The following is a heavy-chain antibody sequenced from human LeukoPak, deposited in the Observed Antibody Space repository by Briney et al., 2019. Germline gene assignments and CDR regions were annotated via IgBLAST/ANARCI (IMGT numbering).Heavy chain of an antibody. D-gene: IGHD3-3*01. Sequence: SETLSLTCTVSGGSISSSSHYWGWIRQPPGKGLEWIGSIHYSGSTYYNLSLKSRVTISVDTSKNQFSLKLSSVTAADTAVYYCARVSDVTIFGVVIRGDAFDIWGQGTMVTVSS. J-gene: IGHJ3*02. CDR3: ARVSDVTIFGVVIRGDAFDI. CDR2: IHYSGST. CDR1: GGSISSSSHY. V-gene: IGHV4-39*07.